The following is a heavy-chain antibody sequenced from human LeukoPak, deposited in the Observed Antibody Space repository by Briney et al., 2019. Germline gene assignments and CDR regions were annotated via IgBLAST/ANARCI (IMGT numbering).Heavy chain of an antibody. CDR3: ARDPYYYDSSGLADY. Sequence: GGSLRLSCAPSGFTFSSYWMSWVRQAPGKGLEWVANIKQDGSEKYYVDSVKGRFTISRDNAKNSLYLQMNSLRAEDTAVYYCARDPYYYDSSGLADYWGQGTLVTVS. V-gene: IGHV3-7*01. J-gene: IGHJ4*02. D-gene: IGHD3-22*01. CDR1: GFTFSSYW. CDR2: IKQDGSEK.